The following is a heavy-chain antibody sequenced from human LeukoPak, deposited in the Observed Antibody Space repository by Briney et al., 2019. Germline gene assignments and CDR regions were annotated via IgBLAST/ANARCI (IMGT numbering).Heavy chain of an antibody. D-gene: IGHD3-16*01. CDR2: LSGSGGST. CDR3: AKSGGGGTGDYYYYGMDV. Sequence: GGSLRLSCAAPGFTFSSYSMNWVRQAPGKGLEWVSGLSGSGGSTYYADSVKGRFTISRDNSKNTLYLQMNSLRAEDTAVYYCAKSGGGGTGDYYYYGMDVWGQGTTVTVSS. V-gene: IGHV3-23*01. J-gene: IGHJ6*02. CDR1: GFTFSSYS.